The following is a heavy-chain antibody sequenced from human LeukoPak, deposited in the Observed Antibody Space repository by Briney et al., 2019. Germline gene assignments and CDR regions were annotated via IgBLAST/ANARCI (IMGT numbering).Heavy chain of an antibody. CDR1: GFTFSSYA. CDR2: ISGSGGTT. Sequence: AGGSLRLSCAASGFTFSSYAVSWVRQAPGKGLEWVSGISGSGGTTDYADSVNGRITISRDNSKNTLYLQMNSLRAEDTAVYYCAKGPRYCSGGSCPYYFDYWGQGTLVTVSS. CDR3: AKGPRYCSGGSCPYYFDY. D-gene: IGHD2-15*01. V-gene: IGHV3-23*01. J-gene: IGHJ4*02.